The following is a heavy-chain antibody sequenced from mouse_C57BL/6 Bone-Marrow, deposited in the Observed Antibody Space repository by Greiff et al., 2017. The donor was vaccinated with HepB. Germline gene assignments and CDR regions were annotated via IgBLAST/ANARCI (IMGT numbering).Heavy chain of an antibody. V-gene: IGHV3-6*01. J-gene: IGHJ3*01. Sequence: VQLKESGPGLVKPSQSLSLTCSVPGYSITSGYYWNWIRQFPGNKLEWMGYISYDGSNNYNPSLKNRISITRDTSKNQFFLKLNSVTTEDTATYYCARDYDGYYSFAYWGQGTLVTVSA. CDR2: ISYDGSN. CDR3: ARDYDGYYSFAY. D-gene: IGHD2-3*01. CDR1: GYSITSGYY.